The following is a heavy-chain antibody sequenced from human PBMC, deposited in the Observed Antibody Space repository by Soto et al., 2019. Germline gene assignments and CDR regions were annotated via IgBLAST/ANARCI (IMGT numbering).Heavy chain of an antibody. D-gene: IGHD3-22*01. J-gene: IGHJ5*02. CDR3: ARGGITYYYDSSGYGVLKNWFDP. CDR2: IIPIFGTA. CDR1: VGTFSSYA. V-gene: IGHV1-69*12. Sequence: QVQLVQSGAEVKKPGSSVKVSCKASVGTFSSYAISWVRQAPGQGLEWMGGIIPIFGTANYAQKFQGRVTITADESTSTAYMELSSLRADDTAVYYCARGGITYYYDSSGYGVLKNWFDPWGQGTMVTVSS.